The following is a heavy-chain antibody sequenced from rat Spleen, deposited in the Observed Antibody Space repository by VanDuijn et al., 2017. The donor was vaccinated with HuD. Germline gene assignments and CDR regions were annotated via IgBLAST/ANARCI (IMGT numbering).Heavy chain of an antibody. CDR1: IFTLSNYY. J-gene: IGHJ3*01. Sequence: EVQLMESGGGLVQPGRSLKLSCAASIFTLSNYYMAWVRQAPTQGLEWVASISPSGGSTYYPDSVKGRFTISRDNAKSTLYLQMDSLKSEDTATYYCARPGLHAPVLNWFAYWGQGTLVTVSS. CDR2: ISPSGGST. D-gene: IGHD3-8*01. CDR3: ARPGLHAPVLNWFAY. V-gene: IGHV5-25*01.